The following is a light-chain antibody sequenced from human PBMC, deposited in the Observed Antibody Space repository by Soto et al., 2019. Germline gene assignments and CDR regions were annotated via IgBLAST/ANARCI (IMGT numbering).Light chain of an antibody. Sequence: IVLTQSPGTLSLSPGERATLSCRASQSVSSSYLAWYQQKPGQAPRLLIYGASSRATGIPDRFSGSGSGTDFTLTISRLEPEDFAVYYCQARLTFGGGTKVEIK. CDR2: GAS. CDR1: QSVSSSY. CDR3: QARLT. J-gene: IGKJ4*01. V-gene: IGKV3-20*01.